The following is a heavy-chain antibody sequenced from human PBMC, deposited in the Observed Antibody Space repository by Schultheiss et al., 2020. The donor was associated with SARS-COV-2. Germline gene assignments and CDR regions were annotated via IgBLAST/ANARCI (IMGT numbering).Heavy chain of an antibody. D-gene: IGHD6-19*01. CDR3: ARDPRSSGWFHYFDL. Sequence: SETLSLTCTVSGGSISSYYWSWIRQPPGKGLEWIGYIYYSGSTNYNPSLRSRVTMSVDTSKSQFSLQLSSVTTADTAVYYCARDPRSSGWFHYFDLWGQGGLVTVSS. CDR1: GGSISSYY. J-gene: IGHJ4*02. CDR2: IYYSGST. V-gene: IGHV4-59*01.